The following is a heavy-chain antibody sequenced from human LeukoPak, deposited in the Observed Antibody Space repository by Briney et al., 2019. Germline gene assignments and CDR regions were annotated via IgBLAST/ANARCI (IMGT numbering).Heavy chain of an antibody. D-gene: IGHD3-16*02. CDR1: GFTFSNYV. CDR3: AKETSSSYHALEI. J-gene: IGHJ3*02. V-gene: IGHV3-48*02. CDR2: ISDSGTI. Sequence: GGSLRLSCAASGFTFSNYVVNWVRQAPGKGLEWVSYISDSGTINYADSVRGRFTISRDNAKNSLYLQMSSLRDEDTAVYYCAKETSSSYHALEIWGQGTVVIVS.